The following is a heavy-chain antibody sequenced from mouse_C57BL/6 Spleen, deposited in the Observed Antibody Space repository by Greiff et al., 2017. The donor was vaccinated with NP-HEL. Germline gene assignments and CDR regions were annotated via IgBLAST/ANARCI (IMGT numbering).Heavy chain of an antibody. CDR1: GFTFSSYA. V-gene: IGHV5-9-1*02. J-gene: IGHJ4*01. Sequence: DVMLVESGEGLVKPGGSLKLSCAASGFTFSSYAMSWVRQTPEKRLEWVAYISSGGDYIYYADTVKGRFTISRDNARNTLYLQMSSLKSEDTAMYYCTRDGSSGYLYAMDYWGQGTSVTVSS. CDR3: TRDGSSGYLYAMDY. CDR2: ISSGGDYI. D-gene: IGHD3-2*02.